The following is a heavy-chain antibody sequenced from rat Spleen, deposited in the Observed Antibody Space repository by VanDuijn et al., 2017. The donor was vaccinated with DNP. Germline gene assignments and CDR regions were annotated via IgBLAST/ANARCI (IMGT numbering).Heavy chain of an antibody. Sequence: EVQLVESGGGLVQPGRSLKLSCVVSGFTFSNYAMAWVRQAPTKGLEWVASISTGGGNTYYRDSVKGRFTISRDNAKNTQYLQMDSLRSEDTATYYCSTHAHYYDGSYYYGYAMDAWGQGTSVTVSS. CDR3: STHAHYYDGSYYYGYAMDA. CDR2: ISTGGGNT. D-gene: IGHD1-12*02. J-gene: IGHJ4*01. V-gene: IGHV5S13*01. CDR1: GFTFSNYA.